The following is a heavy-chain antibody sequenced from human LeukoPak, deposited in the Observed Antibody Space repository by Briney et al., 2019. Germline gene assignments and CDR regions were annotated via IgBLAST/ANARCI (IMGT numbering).Heavy chain of an antibody. CDR1: GFTFDDNA. CDR3: AKGRAAGGPGYFFDY. D-gene: IGHD6-13*01. Sequence: RSLRLSCAASGFTFDDNAMHWVRQAPGKGLEWVSGINWNSGTITYADSVKGRFTISRDNAKKSLYLQMNSLRAEDTALYYCAKGRAAGGPGYFFDYWGLGTLVTVSS. J-gene: IGHJ4*02. CDR2: INWNSGTI. V-gene: IGHV3-9*01.